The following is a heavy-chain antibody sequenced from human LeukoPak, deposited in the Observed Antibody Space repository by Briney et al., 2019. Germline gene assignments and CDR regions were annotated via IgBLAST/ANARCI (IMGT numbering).Heavy chain of an antibody. Sequence: PGGSLRLSCAASGFTFSTYTMNWVRQAPGKGLEWVSSITSSSRHIYYADSVRGRFTISRDNAKNSLYLQMNSLRAEDTAIYYCATSPGELEFDYWGQGTLVTVSS. V-gene: IGHV3-21*01. CDR1: GFTFSTYT. D-gene: IGHD1-1*01. CDR2: ITSSSRHI. J-gene: IGHJ4*02. CDR3: ATSPGELEFDY.